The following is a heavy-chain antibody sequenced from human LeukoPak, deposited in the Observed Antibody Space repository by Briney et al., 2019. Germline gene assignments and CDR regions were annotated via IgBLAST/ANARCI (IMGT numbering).Heavy chain of an antibody. CDR3: ARVWEDIVVVPAAIQFFDY. V-gene: IGHV4-39*07. CDR2: IYYSGST. Sequence: SETLSLTCTVSGDSISSSSYYWGWIRQPPGKGLEWIGSIYYSGSTYYNPSLKSRVTISVDTSKNQFSLKLSSVTAADTAVYYCARVWEDIVVVPAAIQFFDYWGQGTLVTVSS. D-gene: IGHD2-2*02. CDR1: GDSISSSSYY. J-gene: IGHJ4*02.